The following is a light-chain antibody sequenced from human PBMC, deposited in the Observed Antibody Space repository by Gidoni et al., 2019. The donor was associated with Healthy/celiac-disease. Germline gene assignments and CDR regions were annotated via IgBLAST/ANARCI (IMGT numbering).Light chain of an antibody. V-gene: IGLV3-25*02. CDR2: KDS. J-gene: IGLJ2*01. CDR1: ALPKQY. CDR3: QSADSSGTYVV. Sequence: SYDLTQPPPVPVSPGQTARITCSGDALPKQYAYWYQQKPGQAPVLVIYKDSERPSGIPERFSGSSSGTTVTLTISGVQAEDEADYYCQSADSSGTYVVFGGGTKLTVL.